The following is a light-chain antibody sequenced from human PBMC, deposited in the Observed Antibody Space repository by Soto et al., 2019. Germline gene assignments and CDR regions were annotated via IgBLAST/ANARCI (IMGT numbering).Light chain of an antibody. CDR1: QSVSSN. CDR2: GAS. V-gene: IGKV3-15*01. Sequence: EIEMTQSPATLSVSPGERDTFHCRASQSVSSNLAWYQQKPGQAPRLLIYGASIRATGIPARFSGSGSGTEFTLTISSLQSEDFAVYYCQHYNNWPPWTFGQGTKVDI. J-gene: IGKJ1*01. CDR3: QHYNNWPPWT.